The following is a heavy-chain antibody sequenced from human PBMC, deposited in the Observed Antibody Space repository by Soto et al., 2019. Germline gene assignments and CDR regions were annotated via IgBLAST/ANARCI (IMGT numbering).Heavy chain of an antibody. CDR3: ARPIYSGYEVIEGRGFDI. D-gene: IGHD5-12*01. V-gene: IGHV5-51*01. CDR2: IFPSDSET. Sequence: GESLKISCNASTFTFPNYWIAWVRQMPGKGLEYLGIIFPSDSETKYSPSFQGQVTISSDASISAIYLHLSSLRASDTGMYYCARPIYSGYEVIEGRGFDIWGQGIMVTVSS. CDR1: TFTFPNYW. J-gene: IGHJ3*02.